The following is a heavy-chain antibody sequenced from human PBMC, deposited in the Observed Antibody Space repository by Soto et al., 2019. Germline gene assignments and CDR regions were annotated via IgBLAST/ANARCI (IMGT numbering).Heavy chain of an antibody. CDR3: AGQASIGILDV. CDR2: IYYSGST. J-gene: IGHJ6*02. D-gene: IGHD6-6*01. V-gene: IGHV4-39*01. CDR1: GGSISSGSYY. Sequence: SETLSLTCTVSGGSISSGSYYWGWIRQPPGKGLEWIGGIYYSGSTDYTPSRKRRVTISVDTPKNQFSRKLSSVTAADTGVYFCAGQASIGILDVWGQGTTVTVSS.